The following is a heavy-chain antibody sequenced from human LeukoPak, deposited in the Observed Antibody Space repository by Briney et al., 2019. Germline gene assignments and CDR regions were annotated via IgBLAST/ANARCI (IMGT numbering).Heavy chain of an antibody. CDR1: GFTFRTYA. V-gene: IGHV3-23*01. D-gene: IGHD3-22*01. Sequence: PGGSLRLSCAASGFTFRTYAMARVRQAPGKGLEWVSSVSDTGGDAYYADFVRGRFTISRDNSRNTLFLQMNSLRAEDTALYYCAKGSSGYFADLWGQGTLVTVSS. CDR2: VSDTGGDA. CDR3: AKGSSGYFADL. J-gene: IGHJ5*02.